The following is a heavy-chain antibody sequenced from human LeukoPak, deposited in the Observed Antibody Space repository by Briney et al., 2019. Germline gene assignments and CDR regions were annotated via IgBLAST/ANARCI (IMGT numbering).Heavy chain of an antibody. Sequence: PSGTLSLTCAASGGSISSSNWWSWVRQPPGKGLEWIGEIYHSGSTNYNPSLKSRVTISVDKSKNQFSLKLSSVTAADTAVYYCARDLAGTRPYWYFDLWGRGTLVTVSS. V-gene: IGHV4-4*02. CDR1: GGSISSSNW. CDR2: IYHSGST. D-gene: IGHD6-13*01. J-gene: IGHJ2*01. CDR3: ARDLAGTRPYWYFDL.